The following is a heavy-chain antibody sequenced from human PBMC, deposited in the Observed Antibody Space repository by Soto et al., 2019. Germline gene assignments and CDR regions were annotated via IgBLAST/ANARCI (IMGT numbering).Heavy chain of an antibody. CDR2: INIDGSST. Sequence: EVQLVESGGGLVQPGGSLRLSCAASGFTFSSYWMHWVRQAPGTGLVWVSRINIDGSSTSYADSVKGRFTFSRDNARNTLYLHMNSLRAEDTAVYYCVRDSYYDSVYYGMDVWGQGTTVTVSS. CDR3: VRDSYYDSVYYGMDV. J-gene: IGHJ6*02. CDR1: GFTFSSYW. D-gene: IGHD3-22*01. V-gene: IGHV3-74*01.